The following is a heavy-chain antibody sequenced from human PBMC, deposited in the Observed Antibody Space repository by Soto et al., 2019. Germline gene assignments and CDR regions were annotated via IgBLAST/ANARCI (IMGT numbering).Heavy chain of an antibody. J-gene: IGHJ4*02. Sequence: ASVKVSCKASGGTFSSYAISWVRQAPGQGLEWMGGIIPIFGTANYAQKFQGRVTITADESTSTAYMELRSLRSEDTAVYYCARDMEAAGTRWGRGTLVTVSS. D-gene: IGHD6-13*01. CDR1: GGTFSSYA. V-gene: IGHV1-69*13. CDR2: IIPIFGTA. CDR3: ARDMEAAGTR.